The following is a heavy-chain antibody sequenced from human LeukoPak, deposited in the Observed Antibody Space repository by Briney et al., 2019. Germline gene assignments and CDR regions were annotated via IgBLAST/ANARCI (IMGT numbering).Heavy chain of an antibody. CDR3: ARDFQVAAPRGYYYYYMDV. CDR1: GYTFTGYY. D-gene: IGHD6-6*01. V-gene: IGHV1-2*02. J-gene: IGHJ6*03. CDR2: INPNSGGT. Sequence: GASVKVSCKTSGYTFTGYYMHWVRQAPGQGLEWMGWINPNSGGTNYAQKFQGRVTMTRDTSISTAYMELSRLRSDDTAVYYCARDFQVAAPRGYYYYYMDVWGKGTTVTVSS.